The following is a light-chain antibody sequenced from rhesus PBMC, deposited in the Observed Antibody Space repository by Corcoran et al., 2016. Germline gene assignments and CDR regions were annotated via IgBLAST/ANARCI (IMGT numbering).Light chain of an antibody. CDR2: EAS. Sequence: DIQMTQSPSSLSASVGDRVTITCRASQGITNDLAWYQQKPGETPKLLIYEASSLQSGIPSRFSGSGSVTDFTLTISSLQSEDFATDYCQHYYSTPYSFGQGTKVEIK. J-gene: IGKJ2*01. CDR3: QHYYSTPYS. CDR1: QGITND. V-gene: IGKV1-25*01.